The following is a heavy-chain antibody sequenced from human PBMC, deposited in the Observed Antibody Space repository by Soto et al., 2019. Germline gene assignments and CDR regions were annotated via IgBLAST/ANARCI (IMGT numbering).Heavy chain of an antibody. CDR2: INWKSGSI. V-gene: IGHV3-9*01. D-gene: IGHD6-13*01. J-gene: IGHJ1*01. CDR3: VKDESINWYSGHFRH. Sequence: EVQLVESGGGLVQPRRSLRLSCAASGFTFDDYAMHWVRQVPGKGLEWVSGINWKSGSIGYADSVKGRFAISRDNAKNSLHLQMNSLRAADTAFYYCVKDESINWYSGHFRHWGQGTLVTVSS. CDR1: GFTFDDYA.